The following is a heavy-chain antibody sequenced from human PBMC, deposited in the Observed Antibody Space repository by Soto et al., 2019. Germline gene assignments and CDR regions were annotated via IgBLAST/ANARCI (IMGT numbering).Heavy chain of an antibody. J-gene: IGHJ6*02. V-gene: IGHV3-30*04. CDR1: EFTFSNHA. D-gene: IGHD6-13*01. Sequence: GGSLRLSCAASEFTFSNHAMHWVRQAPGKGLEWVAVISYDGSNKYYADSVKGRFTISRDNSKNTLYLQMNSLRAEDTAVYYCAKDLPPLAAAGTDYYYGMDVWGQGTTVTVSS. CDR2: ISYDGSNK. CDR3: AKDLPPLAAAGTDYYYGMDV.